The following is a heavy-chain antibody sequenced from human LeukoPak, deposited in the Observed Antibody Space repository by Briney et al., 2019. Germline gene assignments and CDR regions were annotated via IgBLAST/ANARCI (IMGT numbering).Heavy chain of an antibody. V-gene: IGHV3-9*01. CDR2: ISWNSGSI. Sequence: GGSLRLSCPASGFTFDDYAMHWVRQAPGKGLEWVSCISWNSGSIGYADSVKGRFTISRDNAKNSLYLQMNSLRAEDTALYYCARGMDFWSGYADYWGQGTLVTVSS. CDR3: ARGMDFWSGYADY. D-gene: IGHD3-3*01. J-gene: IGHJ4*02. CDR1: GFTFDDYA.